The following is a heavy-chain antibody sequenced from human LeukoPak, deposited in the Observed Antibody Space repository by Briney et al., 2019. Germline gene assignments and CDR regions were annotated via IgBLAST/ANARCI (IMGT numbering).Heavy chain of an antibody. CDR3: ARDWGYCSGGNCQIHWFDP. CDR1: GYIFTDYY. V-gene: IGHV1-2*02. CDR2: INPNRGDT. Sequence: VASVKVSCKASGYIFTDYYLHWVRQAPGQGLEWMGWINPNRGDTNYAQKFQDRVTMTRDTSISTAYMELTRLRSDDTALYYCARDWGYCSGGNCQIHWFDPWGQGTLVTVSS. J-gene: IGHJ5*02. D-gene: IGHD2-15*01.